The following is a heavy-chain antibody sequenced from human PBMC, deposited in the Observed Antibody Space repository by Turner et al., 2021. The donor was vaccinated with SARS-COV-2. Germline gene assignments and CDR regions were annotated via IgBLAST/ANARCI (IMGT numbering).Heavy chain of an antibody. J-gene: IGHJ6*02. CDR1: GGSISSSSYY. D-gene: IGHD5-18*01. Sequence: HLPLQESRPGLVKPSETLSLTCTVSGGSISSSSYYWGWLRQPPGKGLEWIGNIYYSESANYNTSLKSRVTISVDQYKNKISLKLTSGTAAETAVYYCARLMDTGMEYDGTDVWGQGTTVTVSS. V-gene: IGHV4-39*01. CDR3: ARLMDTGMEYDGTDV. CDR2: IYYSESA.